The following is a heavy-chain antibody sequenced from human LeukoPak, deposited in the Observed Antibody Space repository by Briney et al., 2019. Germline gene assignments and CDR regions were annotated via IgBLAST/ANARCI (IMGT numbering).Heavy chain of an antibody. J-gene: IGHJ3*02. D-gene: IGHD6-13*01. CDR1: GGPITTGGYY. V-gene: IGHV4-31*03. Sequence: SQTLSLTCTVSGGPITTGGYYWNWISQHPGKGLEWIDYIYYSGSTYYNPSLMSRLTISVDTSKSQFSLRLSSVTAADTAVYYCARTSYSSMGAFDIWGQGTMVTVSS. CDR3: ARTSYSSMGAFDI. CDR2: IYYSGST.